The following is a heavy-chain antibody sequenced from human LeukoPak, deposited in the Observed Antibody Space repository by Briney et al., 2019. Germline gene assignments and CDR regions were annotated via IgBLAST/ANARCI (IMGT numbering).Heavy chain of an antibody. J-gene: IGHJ4*02. D-gene: IGHD3-3*01. Sequence: GGSLRLSCAASGFTFSNYWMSWVRQAPGKGLEWVANIKQDGSEKYYVDSVKGRFTISRDNAKNSLYLQMNSLRAEDTAVHYCARGLTARGTIFGVANHISSFDYWGQGTLVTASS. CDR3: ARGLTARGTIFGVANHISSFDY. V-gene: IGHV3-7*01. CDR2: IKQDGSEK. CDR1: GFTFSNYW.